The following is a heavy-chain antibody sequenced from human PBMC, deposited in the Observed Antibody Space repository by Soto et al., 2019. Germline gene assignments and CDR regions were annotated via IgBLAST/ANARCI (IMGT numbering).Heavy chain of an antibody. V-gene: IGHV4-39*01. CDR3: AREHMVRGVINY. CDR2: IYYSGST. D-gene: IGHD3-10*01. CDR1: GGSISSSSNY. J-gene: IGHJ4*02. Sequence: PWETLPVTCTVSGGSISSSSNYWGWSRQPPGKGLEWIGSIYYSGSTYYNPSLKSRVTISVDTSKNQFSLKLSSVTAADTAVYYCAREHMVRGVINYWGQGTLVTVSS.